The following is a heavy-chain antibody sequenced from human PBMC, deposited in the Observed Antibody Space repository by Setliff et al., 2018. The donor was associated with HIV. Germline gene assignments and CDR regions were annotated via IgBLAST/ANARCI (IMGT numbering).Heavy chain of an antibody. Sequence: GGSLRLSCAASELTFSNYAMTWVRQAPGKGLEWISSLSGSGGSTYYADSVKGRFTISRDNSKNTLYLRMNSLRAEDTAVYYCARAQTSVSGSYYQYLQHWGQGTLVTVSS. V-gene: IGHV3-23*01. CDR1: ELTFSNYA. CDR3: ARAQTSVSGSYYQYLQH. CDR2: LSGSGGST. J-gene: IGHJ1*01. D-gene: IGHD3-10*01.